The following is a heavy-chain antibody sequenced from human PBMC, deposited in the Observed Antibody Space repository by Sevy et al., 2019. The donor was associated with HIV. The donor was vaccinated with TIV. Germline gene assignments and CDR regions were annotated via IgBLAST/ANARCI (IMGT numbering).Heavy chain of an antibody. CDR2: ISSSGSTI. Sequence: GGSLRLSCAASGFTFSDYYMSWIRQAPGKGLEWVSYISSSGSTIYYADSVKGRFTISRDNAKNSLYLQMNSLRAEDTAVYYCARDVAGTRLITMIVRTFDYWGQGTLVTVSS. J-gene: IGHJ4*02. V-gene: IGHV3-11*01. CDR3: ARDVAGTRLITMIVRTFDY. CDR1: GFTFSDYY. D-gene: IGHD3-22*01.